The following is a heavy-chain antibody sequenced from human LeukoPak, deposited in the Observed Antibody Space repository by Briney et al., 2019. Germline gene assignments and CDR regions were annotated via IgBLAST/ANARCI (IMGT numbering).Heavy chain of an antibody. J-gene: IGHJ4*02. V-gene: IGHV3-21*01. D-gene: IGHD3-9*01. CDR2: ISTSSSYI. CDR3: ASPGSISTGGPI. CDR1: GFTFSNYS. Sequence: GGSLRLSCAASGFTFSNYSMNWVRQAPGKGLEWVSSISTSSSYIKYADSVKGRFTISRDNARNSLSLQMNSLTAEDTAVYYCASPGSISTGGPIWGQGSLVTVSS.